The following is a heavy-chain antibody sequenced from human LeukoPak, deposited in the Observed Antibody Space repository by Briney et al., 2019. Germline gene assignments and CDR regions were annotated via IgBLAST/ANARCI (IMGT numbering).Heavy chain of an antibody. CDR3: ARESDGTGEFDY. CDR1: GYTFTGYY. V-gene: IGHV1-2*02. Sequence: ASVKVSCKASGYTFTGYYMHWVRQAPGQGLEWMGWINPNSGGTNYAQKFQGRVTMTRDTSISTAYMELSRLRSDDTAVHYCARESDGTGEFDYWGQGTLVTVSS. J-gene: IGHJ4*02. CDR2: INPNSGGT. D-gene: IGHD3-16*01.